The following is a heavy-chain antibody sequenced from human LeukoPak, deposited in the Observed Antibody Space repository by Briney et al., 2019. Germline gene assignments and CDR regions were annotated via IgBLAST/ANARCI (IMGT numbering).Heavy chain of an antibody. V-gene: IGHV3-23*01. D-gene: IGHD2-15*01. CDR2: ISGSGGST. Sequence: PGGSLRLSCAASGFTVSSNYMSWVRQAPGKGLEWVSGISGSGGSTYYADSVKGRFIISRDNSKNTLYLQMYSLRAEDTAVYYCAKDQHPYCSGGSCYSFDYWGQGTLVTVSS. CDR1: GFTVSSNY. CDR3: AKDQHPYCSGGSCYSFDY. J-gene: IGHJ4*02.